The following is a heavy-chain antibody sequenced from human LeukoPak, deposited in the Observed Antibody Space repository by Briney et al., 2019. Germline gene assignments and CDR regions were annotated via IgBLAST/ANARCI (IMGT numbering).Heavy chain of an antibody. Sequence: GGSLRLSCAASGLTVSSNYMSWVRQAPGKGLEWVSVIYSGGSTYYADSVKGRFTISRDNSKNTLYLQMNSLRAEDTAVYYCARDSGSYYPIGYFDLWGRGTLVTVSS. J-gene: IGHJ2*01. CDR1: GLTVSSNY. D-gene: IGHD1-26*01. V-gene: IGHV3-66*01. CDR3: ARDSGSYYPIGYFDL. CDR2: IYSGGST.